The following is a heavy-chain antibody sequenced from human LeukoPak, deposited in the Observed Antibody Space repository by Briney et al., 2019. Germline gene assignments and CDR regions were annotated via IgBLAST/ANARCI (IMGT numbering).Heavy chain of an antibody. Sequence: PGGSLRLSCAASGFTFSRYSMNWVRQAPGKGLEWVSSINFSSEDKYYADSVKGRFTISRDNAKNPLFLQMNSLRAEDTAIYYCARGIGQWLVGNDYWGQGTLVTVSS. CDR3: ARGIGQWLVGNDY. D-gene: IGHD6-19*01. CDR1: GFTFSRYS. J-gene: IGHJ4*02. CDR2: INFSSEDK. V-gene: IGHV3-21*01.